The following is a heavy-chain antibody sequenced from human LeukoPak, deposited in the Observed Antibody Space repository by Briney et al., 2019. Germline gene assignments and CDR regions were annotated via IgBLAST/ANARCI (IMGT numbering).Heavy chain of an antibody. Sequence: GGSLRLSCAASGFTFSSYAMHWVRQAPGKGLEWVAVISYDGSNKYYADSVKGRFTISRDNSKNTLYLQTNSLRAEDTAVYYCARVLGGYSGSLDYWGQGTLVTVSS. J-gene: IGHJ4*02. V-gene: IGHV3-30-3*01. CDR2: ISYDGSNK. CDR3: ARVLGGYSGSLDY. D-gene: IGHD1-26*01. CDR1: GFTFSSYA.